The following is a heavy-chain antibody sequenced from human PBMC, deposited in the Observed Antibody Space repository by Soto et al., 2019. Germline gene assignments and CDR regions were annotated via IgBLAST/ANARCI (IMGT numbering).Heavy chain of an antibody. J-gene: IGHJ4*02. CDR2: INAGNGNT. V-gene: IGHV1-3*01. Sequence: QVQLVQSGAEVKKPGASVKVSCKASGYTFTSYAMHWVRQAPGQRLEWMGWINAGNGNTKYSQKFQGRVTITRDTSASTAYMELTSLRDEDTAVYYCASSSGYYYVDYWGQGTLVTVSS. CDR3: ASSSGYYYVDY. CDR1: GYTFTSYA. D-gene: IGHD3-22*01.